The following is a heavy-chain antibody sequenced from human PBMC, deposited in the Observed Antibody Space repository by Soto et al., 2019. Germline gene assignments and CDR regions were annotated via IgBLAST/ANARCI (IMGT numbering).Heavy chain of an antibody. J-gene: IGHJ4*02. CDR1: GFTFDDYT. V-gene: IGHV3-9*01. CDR2: ISWNSGTI. D-gene: IGHD6-13*01. Sequence: EVQLVESGGGLEQPGRSLRLSCTASGFTFDDYTMHWVRQPPGKGLEWVSGISWNSGTIVYADSVKGRFTNSRDNAKNSLYLQMNSLKPEDTAFYYCARGPRGGRSWSYYFDYWGQGTQVTVSS. CDR3: ARGPRGGRSWSYYFDY.